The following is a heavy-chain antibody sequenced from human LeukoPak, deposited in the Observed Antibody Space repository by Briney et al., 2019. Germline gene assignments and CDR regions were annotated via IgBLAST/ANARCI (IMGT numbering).Heavy chain of an antibody. J-gene: IGHJ4*02. CDR3: ARDTDFDY. CDR1: GFTFSSYA. D-gene: IGHD4-17*01. CDR2: ISYDGSNK. V-gene: IGHV3-30-3*01. Sequence: PGGSLRLSCAASGFTFSSYAMHWVRQAPGKGLEWVAAISYDGSNKYYADSVKGRFTISRDNSKNTLYLQMNSLRAEDTAVYYCARDTDFDYWGQGTLVTVSS.